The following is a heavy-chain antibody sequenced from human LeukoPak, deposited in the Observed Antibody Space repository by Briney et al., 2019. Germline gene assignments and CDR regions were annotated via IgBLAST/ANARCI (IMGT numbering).Heavy chain of an antibody. J-gene: IGHJ4*02. CDR1: GFTFSSFA. V-gene: IGHV3-23*01. CDR3: AKDLSSVTRGPD. Sequence: GGSLRLSCAASGFTFSSFAMTWVRRTPGKGLEWVSFIGGSGRTTHYADSVKGRFIISRDNSKNTLYLQMNSLRAEDTAVYYCAKDLSSVTRGPDWGQGTLVTVSS. D-gene: IGHD4-17*01. CDR2: IGGSGRTT.